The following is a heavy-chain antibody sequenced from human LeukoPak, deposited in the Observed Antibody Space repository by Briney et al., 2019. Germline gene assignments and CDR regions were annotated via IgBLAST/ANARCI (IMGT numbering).Heavy chain of an antibody. CDR1: GGSFSGYY. CDR3: ARGSIGSSGYYFDY. V-gene: IGHV4-34*01. D-gene: IGHD3-22*01. J-gene: IGHJ4*02. CDR2: INHSGST. Sequence: SETLSLTCAVYGGSFSGYYWSWIRQPPGKGLDWIGEINHSGSTNYNPSLKSRVTISVDTSKNQFSLKLSSVTAADTAVYYCARGSIGSSGYYFDYWGQGTLVTVSS.